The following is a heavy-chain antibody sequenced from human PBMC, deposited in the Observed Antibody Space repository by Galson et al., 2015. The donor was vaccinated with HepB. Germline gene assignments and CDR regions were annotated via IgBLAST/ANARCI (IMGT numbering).Heavy chain of an antibody. Sequence: SLRLSCAASGFTFSNAWMSWVRQAPGKGLEWVSAISGSGGSTYYADSVKGRFTISRDNSKNTLYLQMNSLRAEDTAVYYCAKDPERYCSSTSCSGYWGQGTLVTVSS. J-gene: IGHJ4*02. CDR2: ISGSGGST. CDR1: GFTFSNAW. CDR3: AKDPERYCSSTSCSGY. V-gene: IGHV3-23*01. D-gene: IGHD2-2*01.